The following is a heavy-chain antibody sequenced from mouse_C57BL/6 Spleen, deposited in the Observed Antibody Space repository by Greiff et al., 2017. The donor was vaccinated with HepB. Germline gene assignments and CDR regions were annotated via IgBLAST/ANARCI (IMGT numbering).Heavy chain of an antibody. Sequence: EVQLQQSGPELVKPGASVKMSCKASGYTFTDYNMHWVKQSHGKSLEWIGYINPNNGGTSYNQKFKGKATLTVNKSSSTAYMELRSLTLEDSAVYYCARERRLRGGYAMDYWGQGTSVTVSS. V-gene: IGHV1-22*01. CDR3: ARERRLRGGYAMDY. D-gene: IGHD3-2*02. CDR2: INPNNGGT. CDR1: GYTFTDYN. J-gene: IGHJ4*01.